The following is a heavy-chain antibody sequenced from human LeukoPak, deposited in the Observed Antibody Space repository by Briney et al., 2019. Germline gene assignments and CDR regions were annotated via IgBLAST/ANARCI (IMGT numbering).Heavy chain of an antibody. D-gene: IGHD1-7*01. J-gene: IGHJ3*02. CDR2: IYYSGST. CDR1: GGSISSYY. CDR3: ARDKGQLELRAFDI. V-gene: IGHV4-59*01. Sequence: PSETLSLTCTVSGGSISSYYWSWIRQPPGKGLEWIGYIYYSGSTNYNPSLKSRVTISVDTSKNQFSLKLSSVTAADTAVYYCARDKGQLELRAFDIWGQGTMVTVSS.